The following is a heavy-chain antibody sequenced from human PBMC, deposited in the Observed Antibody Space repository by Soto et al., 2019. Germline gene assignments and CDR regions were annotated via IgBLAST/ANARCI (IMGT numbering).Heavy chain of an antibody. CDR3: ARGENVVVPDAMGTKYYYYGMDV. CDR2: TIPIFGTA. CDR1: GGTFSSYA. V-gene: IGHV1-69*13. D-gene: IGHD2-2*01. Sequence: SVKVSCKASGGTFSSYAISWVRQAPGQGLEWMGGTIPIFGTANYAQKFQSRVTITADESTSTAYMELSSLRSEDTAVYYCARGENVVVPDAMGTKYYYYGMDVWGQVTTVTVSS. J-gene: IGHJ6*02.